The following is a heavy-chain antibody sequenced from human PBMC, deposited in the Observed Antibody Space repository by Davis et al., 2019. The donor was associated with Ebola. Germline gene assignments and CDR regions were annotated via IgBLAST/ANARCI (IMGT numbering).Heavy chain of an antibody. CDR2: MSASGGVT. V-gene: IGHV3-23*01. CDR1: GFTFSSFG. J-gene: IGHJ6*02. CDR3: AKSSVAGTSGMDV. D-gene: IGHD6-19*01. Sequence: GESLKTPCAASGFTFSSFGMSWVRQAPGKGLEWISAMSASGGVTHYADSVKGRFAISSDNSTNTLYLQMNSLRAEDTAVYYCAKSSVAGTSGMDVWGQGTTVTVSS.